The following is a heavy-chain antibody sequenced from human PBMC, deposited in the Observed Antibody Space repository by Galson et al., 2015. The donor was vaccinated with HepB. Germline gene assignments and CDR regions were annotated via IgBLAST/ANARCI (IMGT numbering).Heavy chain of an antibody. D-gene: IGHD2-2*01. CDR1: GGSISSYY. V-gene: IGHV4-59*01. CDR2: IYYSGST. J-gene: IGHJ4*02. Sequence: ETLSLTCTVSGGSISSYYWSWIRQPPGKGLEWIGYIYYSGSTNYNPSLKSRVTISVDTSKDQFSLKLSSVTAADTAVHYCARGGYCSSTSCYFDYWGQGTLVTVSP. CDR3: ARGGYCSSTSCYFDY.